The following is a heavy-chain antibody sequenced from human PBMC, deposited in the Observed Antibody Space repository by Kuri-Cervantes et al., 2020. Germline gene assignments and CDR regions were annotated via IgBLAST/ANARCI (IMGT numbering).Heavy chain of an antibody. J-gene: IGHJ6*03. CDR3: ARDYLEVFGVVINYYYYYYMDV. CDR2: ISSSSSYI. Sequence: GGSLRLSCAASGFTFKNKWMHWVRQAPGKGLEWVSSISSSSSYIYYADSVKGRFTISRDNAKNSLYLQMNSLRAEDTAVYYCARDYLEVFGVVINYYYYYYMDVWGKGTTVTVSS. CDR1: GFTFKNKW. D-gene: IGHD3-3*01. V-gene: IGHV3-21*01.